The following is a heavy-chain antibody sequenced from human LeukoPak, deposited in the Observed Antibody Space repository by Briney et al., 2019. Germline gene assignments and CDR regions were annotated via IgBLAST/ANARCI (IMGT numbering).Heavy chain of an antibody. D-gene: IGHD5-12*01. J-gene: IGHJ4*02. CDR1: GASFSGYY. CDR2: INHSGST. Sequence: SETLSFTCAVYGASFSGYYWSWIRQPPGKGLEWIGEINHSGSTNYNPSLKSRVTISVDTSKNQFSLKLSSVTAAGTAVYYCARGRGNSSRWGQGTLVTVSS. CDR3: ARGRGNSSR. V-gene: IGHV4-34*01.